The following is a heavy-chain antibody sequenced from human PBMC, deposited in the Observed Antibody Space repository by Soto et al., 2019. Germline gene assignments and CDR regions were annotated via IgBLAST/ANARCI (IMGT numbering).Heavy chain of an antibody. CDR1: GEALNSYY. V-gene: IGHV4-34*02. Sequence: QVQLQQWGAGLLKPWETLSLTCAVYGEALNSYYWSWVRQPPGKGLEWIGEISDSGRTNYNPSLRGRVSISTAPASMQFFLRLSSVTAADTAVYYCARGQWSDRFLNWGQGTPLTVSS. J-gene: IGHJ4*02. CDR2: ISDSGRT. CDR3: ARGQWSDRFLN. D-gene: IGHD2-15*01.